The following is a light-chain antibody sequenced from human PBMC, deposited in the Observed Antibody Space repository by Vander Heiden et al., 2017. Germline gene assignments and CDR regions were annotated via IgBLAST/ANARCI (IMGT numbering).Light chain of an antibody. Sequence: QSALTQPPPTSGTPGQRATPSRSGSSSNIRSKAVNWYQQLPGAAPSLRLCKNDQRPGGVPDRVSGSKSGTSASLSVSGLRSEDEADYYCAAWDDSLTGLVFGGGTKLTVL. J-gene: IGLJ2*01. CDR2: KND. CDR3: AAWDDSLTGLV. V-gene: IGLV1-44*01. CDR1: SSNIRSKA.